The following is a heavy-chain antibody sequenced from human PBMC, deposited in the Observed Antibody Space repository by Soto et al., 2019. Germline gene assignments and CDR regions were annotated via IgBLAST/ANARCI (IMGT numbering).Heavy chain of an antibody. D-gene: IGHD3-22*01. CDR1: GVTFSSYS. Sequence: PGGSLRLSCAASGVTFSSYSMNWVRKAPGPGLERVSYISSSSSTIYYADSVKGRFTISRDNAKNSLYLQMNSLRDEDTAVYYCARADYYDCSGYYWGQGTLVTVSS. J-gene: IGHJ4*02. CDR3: ARADYYDCSGYY. V-gene: IGHV3-48*02. CDR2: ISSSSSTI.